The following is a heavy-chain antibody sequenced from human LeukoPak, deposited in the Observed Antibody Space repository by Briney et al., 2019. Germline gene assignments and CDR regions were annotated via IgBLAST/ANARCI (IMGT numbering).Heavy chain of an antibody. Sequence: GSLRLSCAASGFTFSSYSLNWVRQAPGKGLGWVSFISSSSITIYYADSVKGRFTISRVNAEKSLYLQMNSLRAEDTAVYYCARDRGGSYSAIDYWGQGTLVTVSS. CDR3: ARDRGGSYSAIDY. V-gene: IGHV3-48*04. J-gene: IGHJ4*02. CDR1: GFTFSSYS. D-gene: IGHD2-15*01. CDR2: ISSSSITI.